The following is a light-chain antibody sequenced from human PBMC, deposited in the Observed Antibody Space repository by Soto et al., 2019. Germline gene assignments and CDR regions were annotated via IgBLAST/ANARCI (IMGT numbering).Light chain of an antibody. CDR3: QQRSNWPIT. CDR1: QSVSSSY. CDR2: GAS. V-gene: IGKV3D-20*02. J-gene: IGKJ5*01. Sequence: EIVLTQSPGTLSLSPGERATLSCRASQSVSSSYLAWYQQKPGQAPRLLIYGASTRATGIPARFSGSGSGTDFTLTITSLEPEDFAVYSCQQRSNWPITFGQGTRLEI.